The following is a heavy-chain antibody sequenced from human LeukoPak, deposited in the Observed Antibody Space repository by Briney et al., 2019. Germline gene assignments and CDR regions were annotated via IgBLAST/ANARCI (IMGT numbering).Heavy chain of an antibody. V-gene: IGHV3-48*03. D-gene: IGHD2-21*01. CDR1: GFTFNNYE. J-gene: IGHJ4*02. Sequence: GGSLRLSCAASGFTFNNYEMNWVRQAPGKGLEWISYTSTDGTMAYYAGSVKGRFTISRDNAKNSLYLQMNSLRADDTAVYYCARETIDCGGDCYDYWGQGTLATVSS. CDR3: ARETIDCGGDCYDY. CDR2: TSTDGTMA.